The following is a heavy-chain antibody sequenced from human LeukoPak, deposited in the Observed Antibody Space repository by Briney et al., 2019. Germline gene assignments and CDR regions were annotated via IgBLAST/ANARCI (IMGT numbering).Heavy chain of an antibody. V-gene: IGHV1-46*01. Sequence: ASVTVSCKASGYTFTSYYMHWVRQAPGQGPEWMGIINPSGGSTSYAQKFQGRVTMTRDTSTSTVYMELSSLRSEDTAVYYCARRTLPYGMDVWGQGTTVTVSS. CDR1: GYTFTSYY. CDR2: INPSGGST. J-gene: IGHJ6*02. CDR3: ARRTLPYGMDV.